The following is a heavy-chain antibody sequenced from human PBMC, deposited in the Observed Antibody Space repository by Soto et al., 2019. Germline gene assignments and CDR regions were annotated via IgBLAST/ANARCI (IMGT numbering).Heavy chain of an antibody. J-gene: IGHJ4*02. CDR3: ARTFYYDSSGYYCPVDY. V-gene: IGHV1-18*01. D-gene: IGHD3-22*01. CDR1: GYTFTSYA. Sequence: QVQLVQSGAEVKKPGASVKVSCKASGYTFTSYAINWVRQAPGQGLEWMGWISTYNGNTNYAQKLQGRVTLTTDTSTSTASMELRSLRSDDTAVDYCARTFYYDSSGYYCPVDYWGQGTLVTVSS. CDR2: ISTYNGNT.